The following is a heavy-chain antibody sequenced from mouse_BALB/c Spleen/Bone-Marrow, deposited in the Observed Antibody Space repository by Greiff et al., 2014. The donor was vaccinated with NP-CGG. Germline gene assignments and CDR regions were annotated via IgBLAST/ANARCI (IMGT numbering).Heavy chain of an antibody. J-gene: IGHJ4*01. D-gene: IGHD1-1*02. CDR1: GFSLTSYG. CDR2: IWAGGST. V-gene: IGHV2-9*02. Sequence: VMLVESGPGLVAPSQSLSITCTVSGFSLTSYGVHWVRQPPGKGLEWLGVIWAGGSTNYNSALMSRLSISKDNSKSRVFLKMNSLQTDDTAMYYCARDGVYGSHYYAMDYWGQGTSVTVSS. CDR3: ARDGVYGSHYYAMDY.